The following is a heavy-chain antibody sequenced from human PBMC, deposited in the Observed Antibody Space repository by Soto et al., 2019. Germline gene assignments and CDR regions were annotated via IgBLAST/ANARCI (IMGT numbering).Heavy chain of an antibody. D-gene: IGHD3-22*01. CDR3: ASAYDSSGYFLNY. Sequence: ASVKVSCKASGYTFTRYGISWVRQAPGQGLEWMGWISAYNGNTNYAQKLQGRVTMATDTSTSTAYTVLRSLRSDDTAVYYCASAYDSSGYFLNYWGQGTLVTVSS. J-gene: IGHJ4*02. V-gene: IGHV1-18*01. CDR2: ISAYNGNT. CDR1: GYTFTRYG.